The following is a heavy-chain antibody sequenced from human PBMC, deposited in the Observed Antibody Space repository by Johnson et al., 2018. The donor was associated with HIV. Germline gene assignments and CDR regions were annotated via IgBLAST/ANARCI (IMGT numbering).Heavy chain of an antibody. CDR3: AREVDTSWLSAFDI. D-gene: IGHD5-18*01. CDR2: INSDGSST. Sequence: VQLVESGGGVVQPRRSLRLSCAASGFPFSSHWMHWVRQAPGKGLVWVSRINSDGSSTSYADSVKGRFPISRDNAKNTLYLQMNSLRAEDTAVYYCAREVDTSWLSAFDIWGQGTMVTVSS. CDR1: GFPFSSHW. V-gene: IGHV3-74*01. J-gene: IGHJ3*02.